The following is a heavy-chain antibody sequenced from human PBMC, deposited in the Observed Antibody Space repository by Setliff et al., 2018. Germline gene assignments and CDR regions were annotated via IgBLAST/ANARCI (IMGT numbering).Heavy chain of an antibody. D-gene: IGHD2-15*01. V-gene: IGHV3-33*08. CDR3: ARTCSGSGCYAGLES. CDR2: IWDDGVKK. CDR1: GFTFSTYR. Sequence: PGGSLRLSCAASGFTFSTYRMHWVRQAPGKGLEWVAVIWDDGVKKYHADSVKGRFTTSRGNSKNTLYLQMNSLRPEDTAVYYCARTCSGSGCYAGLESWGQGTPVTVSS. J-gene: IGHJ4*02.